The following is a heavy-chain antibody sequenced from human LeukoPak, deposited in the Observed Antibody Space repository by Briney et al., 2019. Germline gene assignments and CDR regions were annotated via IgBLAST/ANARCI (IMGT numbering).Heavy chain of an antibody. Sequence: SETLSLTCTVSGGSISSYYWSWIRQPPGKGLEWIGYIYYSESTNYNPPLKSRVTISVATSKNQFSLKLSSVTAADTAVYYCARGRWFGEPHFDYWGQGTLVTVSS. J-gene: IGHJ4*02. CDR1: GGSISSYY. CDR3: ARGRWFGEPHFDY. V-gene: IGHV4-59*01. CDR2: IYYSEST. D-gene: IGHD3-10*01.